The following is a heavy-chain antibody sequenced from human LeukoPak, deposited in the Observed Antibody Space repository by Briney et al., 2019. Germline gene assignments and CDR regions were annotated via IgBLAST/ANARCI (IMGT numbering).Heavy chain of an antibody. V-gene: IGHV3-23*01. Sequence: PGGSLRLSCAASGFTFSSYSMNWVRQAPGKGLEWVSAISGSGVNTYYADSVKGRFTISRDNSKSTLYLQMSTLRAEDTAVYYCASPYGTIFGDYGMDVWGQGTTVTVSS. CDR2: ISGSGVNT. J-gene: IGHJ6*02. CDR1: GFTFSSYS. D-gene: IGHD3-3*01. CDR3: ASPYGTIFGDYGMDV.